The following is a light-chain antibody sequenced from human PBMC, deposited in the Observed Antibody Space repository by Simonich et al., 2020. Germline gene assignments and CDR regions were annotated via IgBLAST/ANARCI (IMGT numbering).Light chain of an antibody. Sequence: AIRMTQSPSSLSASTGDRVTITCRASPGIRSYLSWYQQKPGKAPKLLIYAASTLQSGVPSRFSGSGSGTDFTLTISCLQSEDFATYYCQQYYSYPRTFGQGTKVEIK. CDR1: PGIRSY. CDR3: QQYYSYPRT. CDR2: AAS. V-gene: IGKV1-8*01. J-gene: IGKJ1*01.